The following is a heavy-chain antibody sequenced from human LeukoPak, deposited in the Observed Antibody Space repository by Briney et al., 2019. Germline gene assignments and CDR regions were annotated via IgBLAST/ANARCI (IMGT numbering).Heavy chain of an antibody. CDR1: GYTFTGYY. CDR2: IDPNSGGT. V-gene: IGHV1-2*02. J-gene: IGHJ5*02. Sequence: ASVKVSCKASGYTFTGYYMHWVRQAPGQGLEWMGWIDPNSGGTNYAQKFQGRVTMTRDTSISTAYMELSRLRSGDTAVYHCARDYPYGSGSYYFDPWGQGTLVTVSS. D-gene: IGHD3-10*01. CDR3: ARDYPYGSGSYYFDP.